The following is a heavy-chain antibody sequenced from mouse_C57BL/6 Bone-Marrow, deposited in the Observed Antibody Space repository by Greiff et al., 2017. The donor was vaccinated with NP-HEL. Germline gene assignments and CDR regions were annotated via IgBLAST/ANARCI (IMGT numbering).Heavy chain of an antibody. V-gene: IGHV1-80*01. Sequence: LEESGAELVKPGASVKISCKASGYAFSSYWMNWVKERPGKGLEWIGQIYPGDGDTTYNGKFKGKATLTADKSSSTAYMQVSSLTSEDSAVYFCARGDYGSSRFGYAMDYWGQGTSVTVSS. D-gene: IGHD1-1*01. CDR2: IYPGDGDT. J-gene: IGHJ4*01. CDR3: ARGDYGSSRFGYAMDY. CDR1: GYAFSSYW.